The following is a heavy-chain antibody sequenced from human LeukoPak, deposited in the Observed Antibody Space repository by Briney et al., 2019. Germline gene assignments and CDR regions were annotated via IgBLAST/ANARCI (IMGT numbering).Heavy chain of an antibody. D-gene: IGHD6-19*01. CDR3: ATERAVAGTRTYDY. V-gene: IGHV1-2*04. CDR1: GYTFTGYY. Sequence: ASVKVSCKASGYTFTGYYMHWVRQAPGQGLEWLGWINPNSGGTNYAQKFQGWVTMTRDTSITTAYMELSRLRSEDTAVYYCATERAVAGTRTYDYWGQGTLVTVSS. CDR2: INPNSGGT. J-gene: IGHJ4*02.